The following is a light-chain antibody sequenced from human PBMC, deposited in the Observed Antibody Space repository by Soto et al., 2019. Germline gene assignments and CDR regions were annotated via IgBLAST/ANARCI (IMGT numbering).Light chain of an antibody. Sequence: DIQMTQSPSTLSASVGDRVTITCRAPQSISSLLAWYQQKPGKAPNLLIYDASSLKSGVPSRFSGSGSGTEFTLTITSLQPDDFATYYCQQYNSSLYTFGQGTKLEIK. CDR1: QSISSL. J-gene: IGKJ2*01. CDR3: QQYNSSLYT. CDR2: DAS. V-gene: IGKV1-5*01.